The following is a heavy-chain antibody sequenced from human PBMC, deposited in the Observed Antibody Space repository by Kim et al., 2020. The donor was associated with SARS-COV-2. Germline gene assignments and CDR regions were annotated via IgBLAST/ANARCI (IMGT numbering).Heavy chain of an antibody. J-gene: IGHJ4*02. CDR2: NT. CDR3: ARALTTINDY. D-gene: IGHD3-22*01. V-gene: IGHV1-3*01. Sequence: NTKSSQKFQGRVTITRDTSASTAYMELSSLRSEDTAVYYCARALTTINDYWGQGTLVTVSS.